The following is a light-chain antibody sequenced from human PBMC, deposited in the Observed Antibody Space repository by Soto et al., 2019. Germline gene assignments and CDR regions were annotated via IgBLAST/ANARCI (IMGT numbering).Light chain of an antibody. CDR1: SSNIGGNT. V-gene: IGLV1-44*01. J-gene: IGLJ2*01. CDR2: SYN. CDR3: AAWDDSLNGVA. Sequence: QSVLTQPPSASGTPGQGVTISCSGGSSNIGGNTVNWYQQLPGTAPKLLVYSYNQRPSGVPDRFSGSKSGTSASLAISGLRSEDEADYYCAAWDDSLNGVAFGGGTKLTVL.